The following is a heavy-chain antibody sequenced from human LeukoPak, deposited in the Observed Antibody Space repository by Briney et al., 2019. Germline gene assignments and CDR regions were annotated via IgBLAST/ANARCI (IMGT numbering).Heavy chain of an antibody. Sequence: ASVKVSCKASGYTFTSYGISWVREAPGQGLEWMGWISAYNGNTNYAQKLQGRVTMTTDTSTSTAYMELRSLRSDNTAVYYCARDLEDGSPPLFDYWGQGTLVTVSS. CDR2: ISAYNGNT. D-gene: IGHD2-15*01. CDR1: GYTFTSYG. J-gene: IGHJ4*02. CDR3: ARDLEDGSPPLFDY. V-gene: IGHV1-18*01.